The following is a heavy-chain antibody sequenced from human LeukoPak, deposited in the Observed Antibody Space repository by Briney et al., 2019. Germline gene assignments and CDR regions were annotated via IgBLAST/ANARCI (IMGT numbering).Heavy chain of an antibody. V-gene: IGHV4-4*02. CDR2: IYHSGST. Sequence: PSETLSLTCAVSGGSISSSNWWRWVRQPPGKGLEWIGEIYHSGSTHYHPSLKSRVTISVDKSKIQFSLKLSSVTAADTAVYYCARSDSGIASTWGQGTLVTVSS. J-gene: IGHJ5*02. CDR1: GGSISSSNW. CDR3: ARSDSGIAST. D-gene: IGHD6-13*01.